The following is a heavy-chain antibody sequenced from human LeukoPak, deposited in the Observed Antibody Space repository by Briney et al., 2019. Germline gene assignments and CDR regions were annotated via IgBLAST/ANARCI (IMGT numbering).Heavy chain of an antibody. CDR1: GFTFSSYG. D-gene: IGHD4-11*01. V-gene: IGHV3-30*02. J-gene: IGHJ4*02. CDR3: AKDLLFTTVTTGTFDY. Sequence: SGGSLRLSCAASGFTFSSYGMHWVRQAPGKGLEWVAFIRYDGSNKYYADSVKGRFTISRDNSKNTLYLQMNSLRAEDTAVYYCAKDLLFTTVTTGTFDYWGQGTLVTVSS. CDR2: IRYDGSNK.